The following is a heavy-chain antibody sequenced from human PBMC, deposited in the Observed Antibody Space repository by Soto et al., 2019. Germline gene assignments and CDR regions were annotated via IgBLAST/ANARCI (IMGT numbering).Heavy chain of an antibody. CDR2: ISAHNGNT. D-gene: IGHD1-1*01. J-gene: IGHJ4*02. CDR1: GYAFTTYG. V-gene: IGHV1-18*01. CDR3: ARGRYGDY. Sequence: QVHLVQSGAEVKKPGASVKVSCKGSGYAFTTYGITWVRQAPGQGLEWMGWISAHNGNTNYAQKLQGRDTVTRDTATSRAYLELRSLSSDDPAVYYCARGRYGDYWGQGALVTISS.